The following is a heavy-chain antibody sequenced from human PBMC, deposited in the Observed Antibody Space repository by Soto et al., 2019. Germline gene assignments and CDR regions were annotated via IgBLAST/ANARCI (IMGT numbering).Heavy chain of an antibody. J-gene: IGHJ5*02. CDR2: IIPIFGTA. Sequence: SVKVSCMASGGTFSSYAINWVRQAPGQRPEWMGGIIPIFGTANYAQKFQGRVTRTADESTSTAYMELSSLRSDDTAVHYCAGGSIAARPWWFDRWRQGTLGSVSS. CDR1: GGTFSSYA. D-gene: IGHD6-6*01. CDR3: AGGSIAARPWWFDR. V-gene: IGHV1-69*13.